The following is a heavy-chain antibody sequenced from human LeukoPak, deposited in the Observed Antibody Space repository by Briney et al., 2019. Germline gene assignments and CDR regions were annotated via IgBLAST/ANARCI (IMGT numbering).Heavy chain of an antibody. CDR3: ARDLDAVLLWFGELSEGLNY. CDR1: GYTFTSYY. J-gene: IGHJ4*02. V-gene: IGHV1-46*01. CDR2: INPSGGST. D-gene: IGHD3-10*01. Sequence: GASVKVSCKASGYTFTSYYMHWVRQAPGQGLEWMGIINPSGGSTSYAQKFQGRVTMTRDTSTSTVYMELSSLGSEDTAVYYCARDLDAVLLWFGELSEGLNYWGQGTLVTVSS.